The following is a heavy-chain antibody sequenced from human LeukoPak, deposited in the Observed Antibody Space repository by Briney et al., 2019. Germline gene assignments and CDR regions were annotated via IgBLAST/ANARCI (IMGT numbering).Heavy chain of an antibody. CDR3: ASGGF. V-gene: IGHV4-59*08. CDR1: GESISNYY. Sequence: SETLSLTCTVSGESISNYYWSWIRQPPGKGLEWIGYLYYTGSTNYNPSLESRVTISVDTSKNQFSLKLSSVTAADTAVYYCASGGFWGQGTLVTVSS. J-gene: IGHJ4*02. CDR2: LYYTGST. D-gene: IGHD3-16*01.